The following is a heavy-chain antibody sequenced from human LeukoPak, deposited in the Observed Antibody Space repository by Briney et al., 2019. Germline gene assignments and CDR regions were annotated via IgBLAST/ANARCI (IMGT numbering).Heavy chain of an antibody. V-gene: IGHV3-66*01. Sequence: GGSLRLSCAASGFTVSNNYMTWVRQAPGKGLEWVSLIYSAGSTYYADSVKGRFTISRDNAKNSVYLQMNRLRVEDTAVYYCARRSYRGVITVYYYYYMDVWGKGTPVTVSS. D-gene: IGHD3-16*02. CDR1: GFTVSNNY. J-gene: IGHJ6*03. CDR2: IYSAGST. CDR3: ARRSYRGVITVYYYYYMDV.